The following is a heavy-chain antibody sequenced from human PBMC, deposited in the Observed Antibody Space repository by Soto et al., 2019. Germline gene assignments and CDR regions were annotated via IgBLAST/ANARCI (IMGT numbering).Heavy chain of an antibody. CDR3: ASRVSIRARGYSYGGLDI. Sequence: GSLRLSCAASGFTVSSNYMSWVRQAPGKGLEWVSVIYSGGSTYYADSVKGRFTISRDNSKNTLYLQMNSLRAEDTAVYYCASRVSIRARGYSYGGLDIWGQGTMVTVSS. CDR2: IYSGGST. D-gene: IGHD5-18*01. V-gene: IGHV3-66*01. J-gene: IGHJ3*02. CDR1: GFTVSSNY.